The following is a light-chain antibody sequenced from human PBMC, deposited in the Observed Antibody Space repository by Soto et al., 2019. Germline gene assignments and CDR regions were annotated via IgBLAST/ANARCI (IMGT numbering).Light chain of an antibody. CDR2: QTS. Sequence: EIVLTQSPATLSSFPGDRVTLSCRASQYINTRLAWYQHRPGQAPRLLIYQTSIRAAGIPARFSASGSGTDFTLTISRLEPEDFAVYYCQQYGYSPITFGQGTRLENK. CDR3: QQYGYSPIT. J-gene: IGKJ5*01. CDR1: QYINTR. V-gene: IGKV3-20*01.